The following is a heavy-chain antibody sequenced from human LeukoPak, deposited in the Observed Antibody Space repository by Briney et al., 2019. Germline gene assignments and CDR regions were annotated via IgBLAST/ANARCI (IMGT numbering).Heavy chain of an antibody. D-gene: IGHD3-9*01. J-gene: IGHJ2*01. CDR1: GFTFSDYY. Sequence: PGGSLRLSCAASGFTFSDYYMSWIRQAPGKGLEWVSYISSSSLYTNYADSVKGRFTISRDNAKNSLYLQMNSLRAEDTAVYYCARGAYDILTGYRSYWYFDLWGRGTLVTVSS. V-gene: IGHV3-11*05. CDR3: ARGAYDILTGYRSYWYFDL. CDR2: ISSSSLYT.